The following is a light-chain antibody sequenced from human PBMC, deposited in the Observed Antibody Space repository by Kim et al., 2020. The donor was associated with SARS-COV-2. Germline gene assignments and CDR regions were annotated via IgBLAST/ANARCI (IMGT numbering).Light chain of an antibody. CDR1: SLRNYF. V-gene: IGLV3-19*01. CDR3: KSRGSGVDHWV. CDR2: GKN. Sequence: SSELTQDPAVSVALGQTVRITCQGDSLRNYFPSWYQQKTGQAPVLVIFGKNSRPSGIPDRFSGSSSGNTASLTIAGAQAEDEPDYYCKSRGSGVDHWVFG. J-gene: IGLJ3*02.